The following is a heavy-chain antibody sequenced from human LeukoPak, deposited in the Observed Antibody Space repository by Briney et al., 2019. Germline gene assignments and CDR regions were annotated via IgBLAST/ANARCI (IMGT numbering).Heavy chain of an antibody. J-gene: IGHJ4*02. CDR1: GFTFSSNG. V-gene: IGHV3-30*02. CDR2: IRYDGSNK. D-gene: IGHD1-26*01. Sequence: GGSLRLSCAASGFTFSSNGMHWVRQAPGKGLEWVAFIRYDGSNKYYADSVKGRFTISRDNSKNTLYLQMNSLRAEDTAVYYCAKDTGAALGYWGQGTLVTVSS. CDR3: AKDTGAALGY.